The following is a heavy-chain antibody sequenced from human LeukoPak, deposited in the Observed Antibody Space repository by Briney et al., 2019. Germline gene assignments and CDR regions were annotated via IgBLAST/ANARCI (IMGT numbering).Heavy chain of an antibody. CDR2: ISSSGSTI. D-gene: IGHD2-15*01. J-gene: IGHJ4*02. CDR1: GFTFSSYE. V-gene: IGHV3-48*03. CDR3: ARESDIVVVGNFDY. Sequence: PGGSLRLSCAASGFTFSSYEMNWVSQAPGKGLEWVSYISSSGSTIYYADSVKGRFTISRDNAKNSLYLQMNSLRAEDTAVYYCARESDIVVVGNFDYWGQATLVTVSS.